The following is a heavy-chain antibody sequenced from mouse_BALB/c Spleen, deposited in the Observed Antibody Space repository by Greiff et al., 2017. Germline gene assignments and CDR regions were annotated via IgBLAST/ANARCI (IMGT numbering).Heavy chain of an antibody. CDR1: GYTFTSYT. CDR2: INPSSGYT. J-gene: IGHJ1*01. Sequence: VQLQQSGAELARPGASVKMSCKASGYTFTSYTMHWVKQRPGQGLEWIGYINPSSGYTNYNQKFKDKATLTADKSSSTAYMQLSSLTSEDSAVYYRAINWDYWYFDVWGAGTTVTVSS. CDR3: AINWDYWYFDV. D-gene: IGHD4-1*02. V-gene: IGHV1-4*01.